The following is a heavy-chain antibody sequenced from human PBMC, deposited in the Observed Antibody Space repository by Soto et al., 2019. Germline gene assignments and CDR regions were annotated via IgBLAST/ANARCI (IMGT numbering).Heavy chain of an antibody. J-gene: IGHJ3*01. V-gene: IGHV4-61*01. Sequence: SATLSLTWTGPGCSVISGSDFWNWIRQPKRKGLEWIGYIYYTGSTNYNPSLRSRVAISVDTSKNQFFLKLSYLTAADTAFYYCAREGRLLTQGWSQGIRAT. D-gene: IGHD5-18*01. CDR1: GCSVISGSDF. CDR3: AREGRLLTQG. CDR2: IYYTGST.